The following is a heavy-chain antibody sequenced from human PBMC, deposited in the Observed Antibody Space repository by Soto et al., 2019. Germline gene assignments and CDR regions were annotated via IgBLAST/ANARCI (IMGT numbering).Heavy chain of an antibody. CDR3: ASQDHGRSHTRSFHFVY. CDR1: AGSISSGDYY. CDR2: IYNSRTA. J-gene: IGHJ4*02. D-gene: IGHD1-26*01. Sequence: SETLSLTCTVSAGSISSGDYYWNWIRQTPGKGLEWIGYIYNSRTAYYNPSFKRRVTMLIDASKNQVSLKLDSGTAADSAVYYCASQDHGRSHTRSFHFVYWGQGTLVTASS. V-gene: IGHV4-30-4*01.